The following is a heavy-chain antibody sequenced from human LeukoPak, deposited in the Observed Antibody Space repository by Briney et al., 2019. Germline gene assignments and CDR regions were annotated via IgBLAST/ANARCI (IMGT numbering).Heavy chain of an antibody. J-gene: IGHJ4*02. CDR2: IYPGDSDT. D-gene: IGHD5-12*01. Sequence: GESLKISCKGSGYSFTSYWIGWVRQMPGKGLEWMGIIYPGDSDTRYSPSFQGQVTISVDKSISTAYLQWSSLKASDTAMYYCARRSLRGYSGYDDDYWGQGTLVTVSS. CDR1: GYSFTSYW. CDR3: ARRSLRGYSGYDDDY. V-gene: IGHV5-51*01.